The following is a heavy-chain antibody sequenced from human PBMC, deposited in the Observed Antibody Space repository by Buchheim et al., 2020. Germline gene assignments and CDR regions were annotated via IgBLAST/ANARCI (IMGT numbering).Heavy chain of an antibody. Sequence: QVQLVQSGAEVKKPGSSVKVSCKASGGTFSSYAINWVRQAPGQGLEWMGGIIPIFGTANYAQKFQGRVTITADKSTSTAYLELSSLRSEDTAVYYCARGLWWQRDHYYYYGMDVWGQGTT. CDR1: GGTFSSYA. J-gene: IGHJ6*02. V-gene: IGHV1-69*06. D-gene: IGHD2-21*01. CDR3: ARGLWWQRDHYYYYGMDV. CDR2: IIPIFGTA.